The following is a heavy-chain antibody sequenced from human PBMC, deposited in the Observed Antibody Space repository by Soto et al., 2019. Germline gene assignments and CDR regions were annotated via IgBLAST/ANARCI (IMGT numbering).Heavy chain of an antibody. V-gene: IGHV4-4*07. J-gene: IGHJ6*02. CDR1: GGSISTYF. CDR2: IYTTGST. Sequence: QVQLQESGPGLVKPSETLSLTCTVSGGSISTYFWSWIRQPAGGGLEWIGRIYTTGSTNYNPSIKSRVTMSLDTSRNQFSLKLSSVTAADTAVYYCAREGGYFDSSGSGVYHYHGVDVWGQGTTVTVSS. CDR3: AREGGYFDSSGSGVYHYHGVDV. D-gene: IGHD3-22*01.